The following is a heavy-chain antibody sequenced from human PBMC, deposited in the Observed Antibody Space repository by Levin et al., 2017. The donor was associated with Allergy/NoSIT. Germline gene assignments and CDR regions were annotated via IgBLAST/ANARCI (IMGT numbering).Heavy chain of an antibody. J-gene: IGHJ4*02. D-gene: IGHD6-19*01. CDR2: IDWDNTK. CDR1: GFSLSTSGMC. V-gene: IGHV2-70*01. CDR3: AQMDPRRWLALTN. Sequence: QTLSLTCTFSGFSLSTSGMCLSWIRQPPGKALEWLALIDWDNTKYYNTSLRTRLTISKDTSKNQVVLTMTDMDPVDTATYDCAQMDPRRWLALTNWGQGALVTVSS.